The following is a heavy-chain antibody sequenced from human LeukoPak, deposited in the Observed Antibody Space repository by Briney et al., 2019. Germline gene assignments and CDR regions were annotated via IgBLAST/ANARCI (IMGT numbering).Heavy chain of an antibody. D-gene: IGHD6-19*01. CDR2: MNPNSGNT. V-gene: IGHV1-8*01. Sequence: ASVKVSCKASGYTFTSFDINWVRQATGQGLEWMGWMNPNSGNTDYAQKLQGRVTMTTDTSTSTAYMELRSLTSDDTAVYYCAREPYSSGWYYYLDYWGQGTLVTASS. J-gene: IGHJ4*02. CDR3: AREPYSSGWYYYLDY. CDR1: GYTFTSFD.